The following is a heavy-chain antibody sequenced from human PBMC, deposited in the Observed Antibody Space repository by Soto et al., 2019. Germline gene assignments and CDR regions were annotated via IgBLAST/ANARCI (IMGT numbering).Heavy chain of an antibody. CDR3: ARDEADCSSTSCSTASAWFDP. CDR2: IIPILGIA. D-gene: IGHD2-2*01. J-gene: IGHJ5*02. V-gene: IGHV1-69*08. CDR1: GGTFSSYT. Sequence: QVQLGQSGAEVKKPGSSVKVSCKASGGTFSSYTISWVRQAPGQGLEWMGRIIPILGIAKYAQKFQGRVRITADKSTSTAYMELSSLRSEDTAVYYCARDEADCSSTSCSTASAWFDPWGQGTLVTVSS.